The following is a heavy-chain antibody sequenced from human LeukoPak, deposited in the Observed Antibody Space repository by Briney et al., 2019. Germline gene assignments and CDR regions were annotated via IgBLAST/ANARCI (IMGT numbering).Heavy chain of an antibody. J-gene: IGHJ4*02. Sequence: SETLSLTCTVSGGSISSSSYYWGWIRQPPGKGLEWIGCIYYSGSTYYNPSLKSRVTISVDTSKNQFSLKLSSVTAADTAVYYCASPRGVYHWGQGTLVTVSS. CDR1: GGSISSSSYY. D-gene: IGHD2-2*01. CDR3: ASPRGVYH. V-gene: IGHV4-39*01. CDR2: IYYSGST.